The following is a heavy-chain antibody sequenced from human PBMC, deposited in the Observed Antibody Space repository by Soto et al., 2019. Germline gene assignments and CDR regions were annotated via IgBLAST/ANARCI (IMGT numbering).Heavy chain of an antibody. CDR1: GYSFTSYW. J-gene: IGHJ6*02. V-gene: IGHV5-51*01. Sequence: GESLKISCKGSGYSFTSYWIGWVRQMPGKGLEWMGIIYPGDSDTRYSPSFQGQVTISADKSISTAYLQWSSLKASDTAMYYWARRNGGYSYGDDFYYYYGMDVWGQGTTVTVSS. CDR2: IYPGDSDT. D-gene: IGHD5-18*01. CDR3: ARRNGGYSYGDDFYYYYGMDV.